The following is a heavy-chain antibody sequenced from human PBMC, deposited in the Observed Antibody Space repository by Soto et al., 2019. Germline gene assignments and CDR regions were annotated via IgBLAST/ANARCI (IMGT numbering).Heavy chain of an antibody. CDR2: VYYSGTT. CDR1: GGSVSNKTYY. Sequence: ETLSLTCSVSGGSVSNKTYYWSWIRQPPGKRLEWIGYVYYSGTTDYNPSLKSRVTISVDLSKNQFSLRLSSVTTADTALYYCARTTAVPNTLRSRYFFDYWGQGTLVTVSS. V-gene: IGHV4-61*01. CDR3: ARTTAVPNTLRSRYFFDY. J-gene: IGHJ4*02. D-gene: IGHD4-17*01.